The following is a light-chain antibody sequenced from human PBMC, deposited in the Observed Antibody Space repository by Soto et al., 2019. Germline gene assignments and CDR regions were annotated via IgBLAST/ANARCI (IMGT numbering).Light chain of an antibody. Sequence: DIQSTQSPSSLSASVGDRVTITCRSSQSISSYLNWYQQKPGKAPKLLMYAVSTLQSGVPSRFSGSGSGTDFTLTISSLQSEDFATYFCQQSYDTPFTFGPGTKVDTK. CDR1: QSISSY. CDR3: QQSYDTPFT. V-gene: IGKV1-39*01. J-gene: IGKJ3*01. CDR2: AVS.